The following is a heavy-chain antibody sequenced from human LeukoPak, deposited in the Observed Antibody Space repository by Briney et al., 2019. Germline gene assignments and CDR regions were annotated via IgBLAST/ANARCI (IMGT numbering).Heavy chain of an antibody. Sequence: GGSLRLSCAASGFTFGHYAMHWVRQAPGKGLEWVAVISFDGTNKFYADSVKGRFTISRDNSKNALYLQMNSLRAEDTAVYYCAKGGYYERPWYFDYWGQGTLVTVSS. CDR2: ISFDGTNK. V-gene: IGHV3-30*18. D-gene: IGHD3-22*01. CDR1: GFTFGHYA. CDR3: AKGGYYERPWYFDY. J-gene: IGHJ4*02.